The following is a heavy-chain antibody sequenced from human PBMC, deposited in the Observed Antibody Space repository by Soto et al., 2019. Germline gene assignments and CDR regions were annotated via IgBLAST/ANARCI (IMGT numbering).Heavy chain of an antibody. CDR1: GGNFSSYA. J-gene: IGHJ1*01. CDR2: IIPIFGTA. D-gene: IGHD3-22*01. V-gene: IGHV1-69*01. CDR3: ERASRGVSCGYYEYFQH. Sequence: VQLVHSGAEVKKPGSSVKVSCKASGGNFSSYAISWVRQAPGQGLEWMGGIIPIFGTANYAQKFQGRVTITADDSTSTAYRELSSLRSEDTAVYYWERASRGVSCGYYEYFQHWGQGTLVTVSS.